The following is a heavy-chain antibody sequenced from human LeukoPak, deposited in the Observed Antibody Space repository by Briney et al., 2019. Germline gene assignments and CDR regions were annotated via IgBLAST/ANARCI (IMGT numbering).Heavy chain of an antibody. CDR1: GLTFSSYA. J-gene: IGHJ4*02. CDR3: ARATHLQYFDY. Sequence: QTGGSLRLSCAASGLTFSSYAMHWVRQAPGKGLEWVAVISYDGSNKHYADSVKGRFTISRDNSKNTLYLQMNSLRAEDTAVYYCARATHLQYFDYWGQGTLVTVSS. CDR2: ISYDGSNK. V-gene: IGHV3-30-3*01.